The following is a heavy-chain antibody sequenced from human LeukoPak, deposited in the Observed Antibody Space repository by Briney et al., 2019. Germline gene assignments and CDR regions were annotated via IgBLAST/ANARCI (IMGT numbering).Heavy chain of an antibody. CDR2: FDPEDGET. D-gene: IGHD6-13*01. Sequence: ASVKVSCKVSGYTLTELSMHWVRQAPGKGLEWMGGFDPEDGETIYAQKFQGRVTMTEDTSTDTAYMEQSSLRSEDTAVYYCATGWIAAGTNDYWGQGTLVTVSS. CDR1: GYTLTELS. V-gene: IGHV1-24*01. J-gene: IGHJ4*02. CDR3: ATGWIAAGTNDY.